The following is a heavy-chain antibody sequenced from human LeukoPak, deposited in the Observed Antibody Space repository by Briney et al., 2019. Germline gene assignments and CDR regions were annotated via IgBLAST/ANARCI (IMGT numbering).Heavy chain of an antibody. J-gene: IGHJ4*02. V-gene: IGHV3-23*01. CDR1: GFTFSSYA. CDR3: TTVLVADSYGYPFDY. CDR2: ISGSGGST. Sequence: GGSLRLSCAASGFTFSSYAMSWVRQAPGKGLEWVSAISGSGGSTYYADSVKGRFTISRDNSKNTLYLQMNSLETEDTAVYYCTTVLVADSYGYPFDYWGQGTLVTVSS. D-gene: IGHD5-18*01.